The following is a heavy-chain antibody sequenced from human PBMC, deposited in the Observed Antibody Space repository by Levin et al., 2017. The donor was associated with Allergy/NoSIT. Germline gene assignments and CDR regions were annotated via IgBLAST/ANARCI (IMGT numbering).Heavy chain of an antibody. CDR2: ISFDGSNK. CDR3: AKDDGFSEY. D-gene: IGHD3-10*01. CDR1: GFTFSTYG. Sequence: SGGSLRLSCAASGFTFSTYGMHWVRQAPGKGLEWVAVISFDGSNKYYADSVKGRFTISRDNSKNTLYLQMNSLRAEDTAVYYCAKDDGFSEYWGQGTLVTVSS. J-gene: IGHJ4*02. V-gene: IGHV3-30*18.